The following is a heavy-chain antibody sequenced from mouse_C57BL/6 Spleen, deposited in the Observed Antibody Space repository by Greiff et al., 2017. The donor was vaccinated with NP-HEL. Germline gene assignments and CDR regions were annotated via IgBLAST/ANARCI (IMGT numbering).Heavy chain of an antibody. CDR1: CYTFTSYW. CDR3: ARGGYYGSTGY. J-gene: IGHJ2*01. CDR2: IDPTRGGT. Sequence: QVQLKQPGAELVKPGASVQLSCKASCYTFTSYWMHWVKQRPGRGLEWIGRIDPTRGGTTYNEKFKSKATLTVGKPSSTAYMQLSSLTSEDSAVYYCARGGYYGSTGYWGQGTTLTVSS. V-gene: IGHV1-72*01. D-gene: IGHD1-1*01.